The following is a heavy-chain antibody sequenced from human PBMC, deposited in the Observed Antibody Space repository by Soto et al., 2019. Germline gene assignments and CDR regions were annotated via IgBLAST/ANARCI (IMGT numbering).Heavy chain of an antibody. CDR1: GFTFTSSA. D-gene: IGHD2-15*01. Sequence: SVKVSCKASGFTFTSSAVQWVRQARGQRLEWIGWIVVGSGNTNYAQKFQERVTITRDMSTSTAYMELSSLRSEDTAVYYCAAEAYIVFNNYYYGMDVWGQGTTVTVSS. CDR2: IVVGSGNT. V-gene: IGHV1-58*01. CDR3: AAEAYIVFNNYYYGMDV. J-gene: IGHJ6*02.